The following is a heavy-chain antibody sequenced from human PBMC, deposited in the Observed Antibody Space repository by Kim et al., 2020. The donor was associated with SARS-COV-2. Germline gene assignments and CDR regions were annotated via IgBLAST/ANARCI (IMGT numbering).Heavy chain of an antibody. D-gene: IGHD6-19*01. Sequence: GGSLRLSCAASGFTFSSYGMHWVRQAPGKGLEWVAVISYDGSNKYYADSMKGRFTISRDNSKNTLYLQMNSLRAEDTAVYYCAKDRGEGEQWLVYYYYYGMDVWGQGTTVTVSS. CDR1: GFTFSSYG. V-gene: IGHV3-30*18. CDR3: AKDRGEGEQWLVYYYYYGMDV. CDR2: ISYDGSNK. J-gene: IGHJ6*02.